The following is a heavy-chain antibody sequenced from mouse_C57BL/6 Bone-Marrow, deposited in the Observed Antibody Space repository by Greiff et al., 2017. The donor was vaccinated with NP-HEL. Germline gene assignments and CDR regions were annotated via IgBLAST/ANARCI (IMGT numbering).Heavy chain of an antibody. Sequence: VQLQQSGTVLARPGASVKMSCKTSGYTFTSYWMHWVKQRPGQGLEWIGAIYPGNSDTSYNQKFKGKAKLTAVTSASTAYMELSSLTNEDSAVYYCTRAYGSSYEVDYWGQGTTLTVSS. CDR1: GYTFTSYW. V-gene: IGHV1-5*01. J-gene: IGHJ2*01. CDR2: IYPGNSDT. CDR3: TRAYGSSYEVDY. D-gene: IGHD1-1*01.